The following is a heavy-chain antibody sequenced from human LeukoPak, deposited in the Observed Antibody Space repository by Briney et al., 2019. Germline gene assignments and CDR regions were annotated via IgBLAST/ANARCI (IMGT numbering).Heavy chain of an antibody. CDR2: IYHSGST. J-gene: IGHJ3*02. V-gene: IGHV4-4*02. D-gene: IGHD2-21*02. CDR3: ARHQLCGGDCYSDAFDI. CDR1: GGSISSSNW. Sequence: SGTLSLTCAVSGGSISSSNWWSWVRQPPGKGLEWIGEIYHSGSTNYNPSLKSRVTISVDKSKNQFSLKLSSVTAADTAVYYCARHQLCGGDCYSDAFDIWGQGTMVTVSS.